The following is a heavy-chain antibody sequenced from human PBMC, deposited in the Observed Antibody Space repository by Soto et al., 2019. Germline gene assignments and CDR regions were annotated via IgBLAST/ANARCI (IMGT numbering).Heavy chain of an antibody. V-gene: IGHV3-23*01. CDR1: GFTFSSYA. J-gene: IGHJ4*02. CDR3: TEVVSGGEKAYYFDY. D-gene: IGHD3-10*01. Sequence: GGSLRLSCAASGFTFSSYAMSWVRQAPGKGLEWVAVISDGGSSTYYADSVKGRFTISRDNSKNTLYQQMNSLRAEDAAVYYCTEVVSGGEKAYYFDYWGQGTLVTVSS. CDR2: ISDGGSST.